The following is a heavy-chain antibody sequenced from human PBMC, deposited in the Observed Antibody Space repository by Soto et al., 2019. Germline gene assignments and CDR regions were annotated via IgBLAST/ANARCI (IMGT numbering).Heavy chain of an antibody. CDR3: AKGVAAAVGPFDY. CDR2: ISGSGGST. J-gene: IGHJ4*02. Sequence: GGSLRLSCAASGFIFSSYAMNWVRQAPGKGLEWVSAISGSGGSTYYADSVKGRFTISRDNSKNTLYLQMNSLRAEDTAVYYCAKGVAAAVGPFDYRGQGTLVTVSS. CDR1: GFIFSSYA. D-gene: IGHD6-13*01. V-gene: IGHV3-23*01.